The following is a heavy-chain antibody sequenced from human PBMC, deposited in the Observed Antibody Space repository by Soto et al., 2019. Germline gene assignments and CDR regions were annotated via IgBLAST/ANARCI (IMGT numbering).Heavy chain of an antibody. Sequence: GSLRLSCAASGITFSSHLISWVRQAPGKGLEWVSSIDYRGTNTHYADSVKGRFTISRDNSRNMVYLQMNSLRAEDTALYLCVSWVSAHFDYWGRGAPVTVSS. J-gene: IGHJ4*02. CDR2: IDYRGTNT. CDR3: VSWVSAHFDY. D-gene: IGHD2-8*01. CDR1: GITFSSHL. V-gene: IGHV3-23*05.